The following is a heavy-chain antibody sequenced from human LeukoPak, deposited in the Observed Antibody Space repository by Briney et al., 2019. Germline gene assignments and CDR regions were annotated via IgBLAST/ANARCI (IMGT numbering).Heavy chain of an antibody. CDR2: VGPSGDRT. CDR3: AKDDAYLQYDD. Sequence: GGSLRLSCAACGFTFSHHGMNWVRQATGEGGEGVSGVGPSGDRTYYGDSVKGRFTVSRDNSKNMVFLQMNSLRAEDTAIYYCAKDDAYLQYDDWGQGTLVTVSS. CDR1: GFTFSHHG. J-gene: IGHJ4*02. D-gene: IGHD5-24*01. V-gene: IGHV3-23*01.